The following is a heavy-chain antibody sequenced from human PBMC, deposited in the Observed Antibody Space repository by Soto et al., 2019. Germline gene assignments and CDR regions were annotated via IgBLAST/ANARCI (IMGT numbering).Heavy chain of an antibody. CDR3: ARRCGQFCSGGTCYLYFDP. V-gene: IGHV4-59*08. Sequence: SETLSLTCPVSGSSIRGYHWSWIRQPPGRGLEWIGNVYDSGNSNYNPSLKSRVTISADTSKNQFSLKLSTVTAADTAVYYCARRCGQFCSGGTCYLYFDPWGQGTLVTVSS. D-gene: IGHD2-15*01. J-gene: IGHJ5*02. CDR1: GSSIRGYH. CDR2: VYDSGNS.